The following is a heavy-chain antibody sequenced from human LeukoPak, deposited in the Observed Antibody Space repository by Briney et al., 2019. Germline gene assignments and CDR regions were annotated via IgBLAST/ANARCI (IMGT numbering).Heavy chain of an antibody. Sequence: SETLSLTCAVYGGSFSGYYWSWIRQPPGKGLEWIGEINHSGSTNYNPSLKSRVTKSVDTSKNQFSLKLSSVTAADTAVYYCASSTVAGTYYYYYYMDVWGKGTTVTVSS. V-gene: IGHV4-34*01. J-gene: IGHJ6*03. D-gene: IGHD6-19*01. CDR1: GGSFSGYY. CDR2: INHSGST. CDR3: ASSTVAGTYYYYYYMDV.